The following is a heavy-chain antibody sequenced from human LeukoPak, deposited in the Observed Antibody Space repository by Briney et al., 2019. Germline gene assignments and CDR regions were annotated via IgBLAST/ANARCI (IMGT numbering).Heavy chain of an antibody. D-gene: IGHD1-26*01. CDR2: INHSGST. CDR1: GGSFSGYY. CDR3: ARWDGSPNYYYYYGMDV. Sequence: SETLSLTCAVYGGSFSGYYWSWIRQPPGKGLEWIGEINHSGSTSYNPSLKSRVTISVDTSKNQFSLKLSSVTAADTAVYYCARWDGSPNYYYYYGMDVWGQGTTVTVSS. J-gene: IGHJ6*02. V-gene: IGHV4-34*01.